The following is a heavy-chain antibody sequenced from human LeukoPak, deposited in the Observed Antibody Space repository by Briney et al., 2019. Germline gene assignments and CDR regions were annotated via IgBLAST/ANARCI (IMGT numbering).Heavy chain of an antibody. D-gene: IGHD3-10*01. Sequence: PSETLSLTCTVSGDSVSSTNSYWVWIRQPPGKGLEWLGSVYYSGSAYYNMSLMNRVTISIDTSKNQFSLKVKSVTAADTAVYYCARGPSTHYYGSGNYSFFDYWAQGTLVTVSS. CDR1: GDSVSSTNSY. J-gene: IGHJ4*02. V-gene: IGHV4-39*01. CDR3: ARGPSTHYYGSGNYSFFDY. CDR2: VYYSGSA.